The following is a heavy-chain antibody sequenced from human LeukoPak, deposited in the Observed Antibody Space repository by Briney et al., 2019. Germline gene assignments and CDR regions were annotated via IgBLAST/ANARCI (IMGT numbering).Heavy chain of an antibody. CDR2: ISGSGGST. CDR3: AKDFGAPAYADASDI. CDR1: GFTFSSYA. Sequence: PGGSLRLSCAASGFTFSSYARSWVRQAPGHGLEWVSAISGSGGSTYYADSVKGRFTISRDNSKNTLYLQMNSLRAEDTAVYYCAKDFGAPAYADASDIWGQGTMVTVSS. V-gene: IGHV3-23*01. J-gene: IGHJ3*02. D-gene: IGHD3-3*01.